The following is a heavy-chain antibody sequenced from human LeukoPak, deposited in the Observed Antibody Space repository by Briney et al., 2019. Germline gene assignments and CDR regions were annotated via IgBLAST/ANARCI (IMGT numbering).Heavy chain of an antibody. J-gene: IGHJ6*04. V-gene: IGHV1-18*04. CDR2: ISAYNGNT. Sequence: ASVKVSCKASGYTFTSYGISWARQAPGQGLEWMGWISAYNGNTNYAQKLRGRVTMTTDTSTSTAYMELRSLRSDDTAVYYCASVRGYSSGWYSGGYYYGMDVWGKGTTVTVSS. D-gene: IGHD6-19*01. CDR1: GYTFTSYG. CDR3: ASVRGYSSGWYSGGYYYGMDV.